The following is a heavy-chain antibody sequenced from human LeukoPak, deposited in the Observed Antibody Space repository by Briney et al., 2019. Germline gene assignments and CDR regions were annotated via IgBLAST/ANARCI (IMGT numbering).Heavy chain of an antibody. D-gene: IGHD3-22*01. J-gene: IGHJ3*02. CDR1: GFTFSDYY. Sequence: PGGSLRLSCAASGFTFSDYYMSWIRQAPGKGLEWVSGISGSGGTTYYADSVKGRFTISRDNSKNTLYLQMNSLRADDTAVYYCAKEVVVISERYDAFDIWGQGTMVTVSS. CDR2: ISGSGGTT. CDR3: AKEVVVISERYDAFDI. V-gene: IGHV3-23*01.